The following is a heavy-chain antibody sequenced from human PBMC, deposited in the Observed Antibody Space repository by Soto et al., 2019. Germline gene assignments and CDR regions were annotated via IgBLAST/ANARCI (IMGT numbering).Heavy chain of an antibody. CDR2: IKQDGSEK. Sequence: GGSLRLSCAASGFTFINYWMSWVRQAPGKRLEWVANIKQDGSEKNYVDSVKGRFTISRDNAKNSLYLQMDSLRADDTAVYYCATGPTSRIPWGQGTLVTVSS. CDR3: ATGPTSRIP. J-gene: IGHJ5*02. V-gene: IGHV3-7*05. D-gene: IGHD2-15*01. CDR1: GFTFINYW.